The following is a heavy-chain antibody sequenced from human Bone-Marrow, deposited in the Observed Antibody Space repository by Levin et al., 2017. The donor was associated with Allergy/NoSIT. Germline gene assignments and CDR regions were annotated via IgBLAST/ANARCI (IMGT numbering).Heavy chain of an antibody. CDR3: AKINYGSGSDLNGGMDV. D-gene: IGHD3-10*01. CDR2: ISYDGNNK. V-gene: IGHV3-30*18. Sequence: GGSLRLSCAASGFIFSTYGIHWVRQAPGKGLEWLAVISYDGNNKYYADAVKGRCTISRDNSKNTLYLQMNSLRPEDTAVYYCAKINYGSGSDLNGGMDVWGHGTTVTVAS. CDR1: GFIFSTYG. J-gene: IGHJ6*02.